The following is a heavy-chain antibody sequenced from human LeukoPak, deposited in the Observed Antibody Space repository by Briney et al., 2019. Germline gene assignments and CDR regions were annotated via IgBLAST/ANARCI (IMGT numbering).Heavy chain of an antibody. CDR3: ARGRPDSSGYPFDY. CDR1: GFTFSSYE. CDR2: ISSSGSTI. Sequence: GGSLRLSCAASGFTFSSYEMSWVRQAPGKGLEWVSYISSSGSTIYYADSVKGRFTISRDNAKNSLYLQMNSLRAEDTAVYYCARGRPDSSGYPFDYWGQGTLVTVSS. V-gene: IGHV3-48*03. D-gene: IGHD3-22*01. J-gene: IGHJ4*02.